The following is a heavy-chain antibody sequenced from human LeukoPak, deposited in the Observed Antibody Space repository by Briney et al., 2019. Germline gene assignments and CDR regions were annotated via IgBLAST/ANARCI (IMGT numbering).Heavy chain of an antibody. V-gene: IGHV3-23*01. CDR1: GFTFSSYA. Sequence: GGSLRLSCAASGFTFSSYAMSWVRQAPGKGLGWVSAISGSGGSTYYADSVKGRFTISRDNSKNTLYLQMNSLRAEDTAVYYCAKGRGYAPLYYFDYWGQGTLVTVSS. D-gene: IGHD6-25*01. J-gene: IGHJ4*02. CDR2: ISGSGGST. CDR3: AKGRGYAPLYYFDY.